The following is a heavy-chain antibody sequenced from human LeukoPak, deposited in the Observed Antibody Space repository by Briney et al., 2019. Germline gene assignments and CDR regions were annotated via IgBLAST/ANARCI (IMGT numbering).Heavy chain of an antibody. CDR1: GGSFSSYY. Sequence: SETLSLTCAVYGGSFSSYYWSWIRQPPGKGLEWIGYLYYSGSTNYNPSLKSRVTISVDTSKNQFSLKLSSVTAADTAVYYCARHVVQMATVVAFDIWGQGTMVTVSS. J-gene: IGHJ3*02. CDR3: ARHVVQMATVVAFDI. V-gene: IGHV4-59*08. CDR2: LYYSGST. D-gene: IGHD5-24*01.